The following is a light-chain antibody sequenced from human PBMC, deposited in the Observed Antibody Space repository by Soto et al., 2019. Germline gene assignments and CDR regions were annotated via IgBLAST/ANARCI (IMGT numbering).Light chain of an antibody. V-gene: IGKV3-11*01. Sequence: EVVLTQSPDTLSLSPGERATLSCRTSHSVDIYLAWYQQKPGQAPRLLIYDSYNRVTGIPTRFSGSGSGTDFTLTICGREPDDSAVYYCQQRKCLPPLTFGGGTKVDLK. CDR2: DSY. CDR1: HSVDIY. CDR3: QQRKCLPPLT. J-gene: IGKJ4*01.